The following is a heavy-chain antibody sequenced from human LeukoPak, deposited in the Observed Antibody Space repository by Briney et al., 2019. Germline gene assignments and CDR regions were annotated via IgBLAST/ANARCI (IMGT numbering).Heavy chain of an antibody. V-gene: IGHV3-21*03. D-gene: IGHD3-22*01. Sequence: PGGSLRLSCTASGFTFSSHSMNWVRQAPGKGLQWVSSISSSSSYIYYADSVKGRFTISRDNAKNSLYLQMNSLRAEDTAVYYCASTDSSGYYYHWGQGTLVTVSS. J-gene: IGHJ5*02. CDR1: GFTFSSHS. CDR3: ASTDSSGYYYH. CDR2: ISSSSSYI.